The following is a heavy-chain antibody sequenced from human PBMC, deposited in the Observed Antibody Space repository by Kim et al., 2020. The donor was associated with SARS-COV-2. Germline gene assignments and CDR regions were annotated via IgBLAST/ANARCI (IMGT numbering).Heavy chain of an antibody. V-gene: IGHV3-23*01. CDR1: GFTFSNYA. D-gene: IGHD2-15*01. Sequence: GGSLRLSCEASGFTFSNYAMRWVRQAPGKGLEWVSDISGGGGSTYHADSVKGRFRISRDNSKITLYLQMNSLRADDTAVYYCAKGLLSDCSGGSCYGFDYWGQGTLVTVSS. CDR3: AKGLLSDCSGGSCYGFDY. J-gene: IGHJ4*02. CDR2: ISGGGGST.